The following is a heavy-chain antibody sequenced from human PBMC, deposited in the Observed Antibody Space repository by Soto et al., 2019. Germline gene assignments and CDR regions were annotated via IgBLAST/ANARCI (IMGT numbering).Heavy chain of an antibody. CDR2: ISSSSSYI. J-gene: IGHJ5*02. V-gene: IGHV3-21*01. CDR1: GFTFSSYS. Sequence: PGGSLRLSCAASGFTFSSYSMNWVRQAPGKGLEWVSSISSSSSYIYYAGSVKGRFTISRDNAKNSLYLQMNSLRAEDTAVYYCARAETYYDILTGYYNGARLFDPWGQGTLVTVSS. D-gene: IGHD3-9*01. CDR3: ARAETYYDILTGYYNGARLFDP.